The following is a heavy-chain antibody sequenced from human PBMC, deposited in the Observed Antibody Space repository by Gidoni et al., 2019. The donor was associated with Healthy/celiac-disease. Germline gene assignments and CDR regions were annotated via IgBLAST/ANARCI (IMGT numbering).Heavy chain of an antibody. CDR2: IRDDGSNK. CDR3: AKDLWELGLGP. D-gene: IGHD1-26*01. J-gene: IGHJ5*02. Sequence: VQLVESVGGVVQPGRSLRLSCSSSGFTFSSYGMHWVRQAPGKGLEWVAFIRDDGSNKYYADSVKGRLTISRDNSKNTLYLKMNSLRAEDTAVYYCAKDLWELGLGPWGQGTLVTVSS. CDR1: GFTFSSYG. V-gene: IGHV3-30*02.